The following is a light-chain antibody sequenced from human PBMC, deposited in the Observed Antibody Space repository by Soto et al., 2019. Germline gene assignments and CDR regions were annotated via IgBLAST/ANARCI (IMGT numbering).Light chain of an antibody. J-gene: IGKJ2*01. CDR2: ATS. CDR1: QSVDRNY. Sequence: EVVLTQSPGPLSLSPGERATLSCRASQSVDRNYLSWFQHKRGPPPRVLVFATSSRAAGTPVRFSGSGSGTTFPLTITRVEPDDFGVYYCQQYGGSPPAYTFGLGTKLEI. CDR3: QQYGGSPPAYT. V-gene: IGKV3-20*01.